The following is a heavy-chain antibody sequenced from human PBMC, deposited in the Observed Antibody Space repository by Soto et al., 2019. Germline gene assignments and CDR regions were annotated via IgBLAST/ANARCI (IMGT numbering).Heavy chain of an antibody. CDR3: ARDQVGATTGVGVYYYYYGMDV. Sequence: ETLSLTCAVSGYSISSGYYWGWIRPPPGKGPQRIGSIYHSGSTYYHPALKSRVTISVDTSKNQFSLKLSSVTAADTAVYYCARDQVGATTGVGVYYYYYGMDVWGQGTTVTVAS. CDR1: GYSISSGYY. J-gene: IGHJ6*02. CDR2: IYHSGST. V-gene: IGHV4-38-2*02. D-gene: IGHD1-26*01.